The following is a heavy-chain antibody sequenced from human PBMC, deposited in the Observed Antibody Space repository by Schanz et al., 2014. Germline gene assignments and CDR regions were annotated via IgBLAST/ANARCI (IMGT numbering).Heavy chain of an antibody. D-gene: IGHD6-6*01. J-gene: IGHJ6*02. CDR3: TRGHVAARLAYYYYGLDV. V-gene: IGHV3-53*01. CDR2: IYGAGST. CDR1: GFTVSSNY. Sequence: DVQLVESGGGLIQPGGSLRLSCAASGFTVSSNYMSWVRQAPGKGLEWVSIIYGAGSTYHADSVKGRFTIARDNSKNTVYLQMSSLRADDTAVYYCTRGHVAARLAYYYYGLDVWGQGTSVTVSS.